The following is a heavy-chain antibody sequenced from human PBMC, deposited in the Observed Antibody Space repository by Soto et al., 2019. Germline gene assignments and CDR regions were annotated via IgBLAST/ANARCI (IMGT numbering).Heavy chain of an antibody. V-gene: IGHV3-33*01. Sequence: GGSLRLSCAASGFTFSSYGMHWVRQAPGKGLEWVAVIWYDGSNKYYADSVKGRFTISRDNSKNTLYLQMNSLRAEDTAVYYCARDLYSNYVGAGPRTYGMDVWGQGTTVTVSS. D-gene: IGHD4-4*01. CDR3: ARDLYSNYVGAGPRTYGMDV. CDR2: IWYDGSNK. CDR1: GFTFSSYG. J-gene: IGHJ6*02.